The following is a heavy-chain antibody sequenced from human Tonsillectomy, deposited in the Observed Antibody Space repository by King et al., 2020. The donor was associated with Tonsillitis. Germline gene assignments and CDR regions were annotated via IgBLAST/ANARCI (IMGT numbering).Heavy chain of an antibody. CDR3: SRGSGGIYSYGYQSYYYYYMDV. CDR1: GFTFRSYE. J-gene: IGHJ6*03. D-gene: IGHD5-18*01. CDR2: ISSSGSTI. Sequence: DVQLVESGGGLVQPGGSLRFSCAASGFTFRSYEMNWVRQAPGKGLEWVSYISSSGSTIYYADSVKGRFTISRDNAKNSLYLQMNSLRAEDTAVYYCSRGSGGIYSYGYQSYYYYYMDVWGKGTTVTVSS. V-gene: IGHV3-48*03.